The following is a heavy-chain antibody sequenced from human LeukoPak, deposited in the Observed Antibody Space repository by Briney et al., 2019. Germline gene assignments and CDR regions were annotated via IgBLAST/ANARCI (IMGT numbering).Heavy chain of an antibody. CDR3: ARDPYCSGGSCTAGFDY. CDR2: ISYDGSNK. J-gene: IGHJ4*02. Sequence: GRSLRLSCAASGFTFSSYAMHWVRQAPGKGLERVAVISYDGSNKYYADSVKGRFTISRDNSKNTLYLQMNSLRAEDTAVYYCARDPYCSGGSCTAGFDYWGQGTLVTVSS. D-gene: IGHD2-15*01. CDR1: GFTFSSYA. V-gene: IGHV3-30*04.